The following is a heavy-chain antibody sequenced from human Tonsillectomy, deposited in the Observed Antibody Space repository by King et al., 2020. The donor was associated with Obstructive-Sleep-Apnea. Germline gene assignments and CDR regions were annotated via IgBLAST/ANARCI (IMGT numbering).Heavy chain of an antibody. CDR3: ARVGLEEVVVVVPAIFGAFDI. CDR1: RFSISTYA. D-gene: IGHD2-15*01. CDR2: ISYDGSKK. Sequence: VQLVESGGGVVQPGRSLRLSCAASRFSISTYAMHWVRQAPGRGLEWVALISYDGSKKYYADSVKGRLTISRDNSKNTLYLQMNSLRAEDTAVYYCARVGLEEVVVVVPAIFGAFDIWGQGTMVTVSS. V-gene: IGHV3-30*04. J-gene: IGHJ3*02.